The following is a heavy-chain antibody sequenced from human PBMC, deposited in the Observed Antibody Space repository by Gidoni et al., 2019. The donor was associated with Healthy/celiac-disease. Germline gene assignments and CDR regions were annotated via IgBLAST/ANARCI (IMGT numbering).Heavy chain of an antibody. J-gene: IGHJ4*02. V-gene: IGHV3-15*01. Sequence: EVQLVESGGGLVKPGGSLRLSCAASGFTFSNAWMSWVRQAPGKGLEWVGRIKSKTDGGTTDYAAPVKGRFTISRDDSKNTLYLQMNSLKTEDTAVYYCTTDPVVAATPSDWGQGTLVTVSS. D-gene: IGHD2-15*01. CDR3: TTDPVVAATPSD. CDR1: GFTFSNAW. CDR2: IKSKTDGGTT.